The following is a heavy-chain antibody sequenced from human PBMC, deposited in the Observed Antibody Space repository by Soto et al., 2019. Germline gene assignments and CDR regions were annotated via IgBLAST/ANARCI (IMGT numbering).Heavy chain of an antibody. D-gene: IGHD2-15*01. J-gene: IGHJ5*02. CDR3: ARGRIGNWFDP. V-gene: IGHV4-39*07. Sequence: SETLSLTCTVSGGSISSSSYYWGWIRQPPGKGLEWIGSIYYSGSTYYNPSLKSRVTISVDTSKNQFSLKLSSVTAADTAVYYCARGRIGNWFDPWGQGTLVTVSS. CDR1: GGSISSSSYY. CDR2: IYYSGST.